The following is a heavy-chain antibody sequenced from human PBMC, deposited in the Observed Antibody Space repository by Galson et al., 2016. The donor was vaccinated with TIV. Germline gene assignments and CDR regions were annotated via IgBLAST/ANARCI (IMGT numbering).Heavy chain of an antibody. V-gene: IGHV3-30*09. D-gene: IGHD3-22*01. CDR3: AKDGYYYDSNSKNWFDP. J-gene: IGHJ5*02. CDR1: GFTFSPYA. Sequence: SLRLSCAASGFTFSPYAMHWVRQAPGKGLEWLAVIPDDGNSKYYADSVQGRFAISRDNSKNTLYLQMNNLRVEDTAVYYCAKDGYYYDSNSKNWFDPWGQGTLVIVPS. CDR2: IPDDGNSK.